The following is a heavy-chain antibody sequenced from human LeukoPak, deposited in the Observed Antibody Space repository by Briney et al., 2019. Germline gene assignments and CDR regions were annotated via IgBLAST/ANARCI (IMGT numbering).Heavy chain of an antibody. CDR1: GFTFSSYG. J-gene: IGHJ4*02. V-gene: IGHV3-33*01. CDR3: ARDRYSSMWSVFEY. Sequence: PGRSLRLSCAASGFTFSSYGMHWVRQAPGKGLEWVAVIWYDGSNKYYADSVKGRFTISRDNSRNTLYLQMNSLSAEDTAVYYCARDRYSSMWSVFEYWGQGALVTVSS. D-gene: IGHD6-13*01. CDR2: IWYDGSNK.